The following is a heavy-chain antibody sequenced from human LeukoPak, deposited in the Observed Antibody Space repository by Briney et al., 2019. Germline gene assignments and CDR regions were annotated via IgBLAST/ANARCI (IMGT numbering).Heavy chain of an antibody. CDR2: ISAYNGHT. D-gene: IGHD6-19*01. CDR1: GYTFSTSG. V-gene: IGHV1-18*01. CDR3: ARDKDLGAVAGTFDY. Sequence: ASVKVSCKASGYTFSTSGISWVRQAPGQVLEWMGWISAYNGHTKYAQKFQGRVTMTTDTSTSTAYMELTSLTSDDTAVYYCARDKDLGAVAGTFDYWGQGTLVTVSS. J-gene: IGHJ4*02.